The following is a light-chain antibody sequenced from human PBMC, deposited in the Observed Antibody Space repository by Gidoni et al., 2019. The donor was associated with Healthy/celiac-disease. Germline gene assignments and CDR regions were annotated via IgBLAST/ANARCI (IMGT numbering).Light chain of an antibody. Sequence: SYELPQPPSVSVSPGQTARIPCSGDALPKQYAYWYQQKPGQAPVLVIYKDSERPSGIPERFSGSSSGTTVTLTISGVQAEDEADYYCQSADSSGTYWVFGGGTKLTVL. V-gene: IGLV3-25*03. J-gene: IGLJ3*02. CDR3: QSADSSGTYWV. CDR1: ALPKQY. CDR2: KDS.